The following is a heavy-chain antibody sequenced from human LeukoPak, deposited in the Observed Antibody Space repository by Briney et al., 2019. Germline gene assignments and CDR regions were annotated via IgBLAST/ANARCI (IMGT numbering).Heavy chain of an antibody. CDR2: ISGSSRNI. V-gene: IGHV3-21*01. D-gene: IGHD3-3*01. CDR3: PTDGSSGYLTY. J-gene: IGHJ4*02. Sequence: PGGSLRLSCAPSGFTFSFYNKNWVRHAPEKGLEWVSSISGSSRNIHYADSVKGRFTISRDNAKNSLYLQMNSLRAEDTAVYYCPTDGSSGYLTYWGQGTMVAVSS. CDR1: GFTFSFYN.